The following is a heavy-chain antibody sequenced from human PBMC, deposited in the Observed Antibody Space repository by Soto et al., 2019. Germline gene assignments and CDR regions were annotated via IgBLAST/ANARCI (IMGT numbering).Heavy chain of an antibody. CDR1: GGSISSYY. V-gene: IGHV4-59*01. J-gene: IGHJ6*02. CDR3: ARQAFYSNYYYGMDV. CDR2: IYYSGST. D-gene: IGHD4-4*01. Sequence: LSLTCTVSGGSISSYYWSWIRQPPGKGLEWIGYIYYSGSTNYNPSLKSRVTISVDTSKNQFSLKLSSVSAADTAVYYCARQAFYSNYYYGMDVWGQGTTVTVSS.